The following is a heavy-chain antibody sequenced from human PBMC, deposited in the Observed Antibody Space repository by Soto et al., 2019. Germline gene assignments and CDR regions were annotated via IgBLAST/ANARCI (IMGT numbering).Heavy chain of an antibody. D-gene: IGHD2-21*02. CDR2: IYPGDSET. CDR3: ARQATVVTPYSFDF. CDR1: GYTFNTYW. Sequence: GESLKISCKGSGYTFNTYWIGWVRQMPGKGLEWMGIIYPGDSETRYSPSFQGHVTISVDKSLNTAYLQWTSLEASDTAMYYCARQATVVTPYSFDFWGQGTLVTSPQ. V-gene: IGHV5-51*01. J-gene: IGHJ4*02.